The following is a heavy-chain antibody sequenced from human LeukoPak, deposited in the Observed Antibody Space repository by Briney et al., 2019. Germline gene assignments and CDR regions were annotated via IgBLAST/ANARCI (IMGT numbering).Heavy chain of an antibody. Sequence: GGSLRLACAAYGFTFRNYVIDWVRQAPGKGLEWVAVTSSDLNVKLYGDSVKGRFTIARDNSRSTLYLQMKSLRPEDTAIYYCAREGYYGSGSPPSLYFDYWGQGTLVTVSS. J-gene: IGHJ4*02. D-gene: IGHD3-10*01. CDR3: AREGYYGSGSPPSLYFDY. CDR2: TSSDLNVK. V-gene: IGHV3-30-3*01. CDR1: GFTFRNYV.